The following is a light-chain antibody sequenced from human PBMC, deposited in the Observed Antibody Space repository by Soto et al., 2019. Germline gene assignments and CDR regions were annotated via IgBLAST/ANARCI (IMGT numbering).Light chain of an antibody. CDR3: QQYNNWPRT. J-gene: IGKJ1*01. CDR2: GTS. CDR1: QSVSNNY. Sequence: EIVLTQSPGTLSLSPGERATLSCRASQSVSNNYLAWYQQKPGQAPRLLIYGTSDRATGTPDRFSGSGSGTDFTLTISSLQSEDFAVYYCQQYNNWPRTFGQGTKVDIK. V-gene: IGKV3-20*01.